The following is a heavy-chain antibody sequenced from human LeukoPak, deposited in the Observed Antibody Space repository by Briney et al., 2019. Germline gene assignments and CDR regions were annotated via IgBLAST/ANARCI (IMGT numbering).Heavy chain of an antibody. CDR3: AREMGITGTTSGYDY. Sequence: ASVKVSCKASGYTFTSYYMHWVRQAPGQGLEWMGIINPSGGSTGYAQKFQGRVTMTRDTSTSTVYMELSSLRSEDTAVYYCAREMGITGTTSGYDYWGQGTLVTVSS. D-gene: IGHD1-7*01. CDR2: INPSGGST. J-gene: IGHJ4*02. V-gene: IGHV1-46*01. CDR1: GYTFTSYY.